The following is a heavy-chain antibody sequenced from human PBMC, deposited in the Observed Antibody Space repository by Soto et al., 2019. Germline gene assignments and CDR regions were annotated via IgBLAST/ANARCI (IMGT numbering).Heavy chain of an antibody. CDR1: GFTFSSYA. CDR3: ARDRLVAIAYYYYGMDV. D-gene: IGHD2-21*01. CDR2: ISYDGSNK. J-gene: IGHJ6*02. V-gene: IGHV3-30-3*01. Sequence: GGSLRLSCAASGFTFSSYAMHWVRQAPGKGLEWVAVISYDGSNKYYADSVKGRFTISRDNSKNTLYLQMNSLRAEDTAVYYCARDRLVAIAYYYYGMDVWGQGTTVTVSS.